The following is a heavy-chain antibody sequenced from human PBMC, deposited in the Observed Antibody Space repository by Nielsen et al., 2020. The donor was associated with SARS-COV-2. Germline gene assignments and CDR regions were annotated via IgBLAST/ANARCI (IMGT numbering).Heavy chain of an antibody. J-gene: IGHJ4*02. CDR2: IKSKTDGGTT. CDR3: TTDPRVTIFGVVIISGDY. CDR1: GFTFSRYA. Sequence: GGSLRLSCAASGFTFSRYAMSWVRQAPGKGLEWVGRIKSKTDGGTTDYAAPVKGRFTISRDDSKNTLYLQMNSLKTEDTAVYYCTTDPRVTIFGVVIISGDYWGQGTLVTVSS. V-gene: IGHV3-15*01. D-gene: IGHD3-3*01.